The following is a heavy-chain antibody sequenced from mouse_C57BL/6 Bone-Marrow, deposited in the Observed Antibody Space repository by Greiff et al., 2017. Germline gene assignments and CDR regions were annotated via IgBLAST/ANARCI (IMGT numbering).Heavy chain of an antibody. D-gene: IGHD2-1*01. J-gene: IGHJ1*03. CDR2: IHPNSGST. CDR3: ARADYGNYEWYFDV. V-gene: IGHV1-64*01. CDR1: GYTFTSYW. Sequence: VQLQQPGAELVKPGASVKLSCKASGYTFTSYWMHWVKQRPGQGLEWIGMIHPNSGSTNYNEKFKSKATLTVDKYSSTAYMQLSSLTSEDAAVYYCARADYGNYEWYFDVWGTGTTVTVSS.